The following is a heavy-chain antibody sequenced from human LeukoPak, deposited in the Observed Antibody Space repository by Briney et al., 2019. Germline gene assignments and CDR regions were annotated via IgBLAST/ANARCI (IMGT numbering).Heavy chain of an antibody. V-gene: IGHV1-69*06. CDR1: GGSFTNYA. J-gene: IGHJ4*02. CDR2: IVPMFTTS. CDR3: ARAKIAAAPDY. D-gene: IGHD6-13*01. Sequence: GASVKVSCKASGGSFTNYAVSWLRQAPGHGLEWMGAIVPMFTTSDYAQKFQGRVTITADKSTSTAYMELSSLRSEDTAVYYCARAKIAAAPDYWGQGTLVTVSS.